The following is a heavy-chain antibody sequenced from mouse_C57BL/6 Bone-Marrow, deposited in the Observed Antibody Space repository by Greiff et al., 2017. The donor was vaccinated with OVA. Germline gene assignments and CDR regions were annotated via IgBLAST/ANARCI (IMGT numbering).Heavy chain of an antibody. CDR1: GYSFTDYN. Sequence: VQLQQSGPELVKPGASVKISCKASGYSFTDYNMNWVKQSNGKSLEWIGVINPNYGTTSYNQKCKGKATLTVDQSSSPAYMQLNSLTSEDSAVYYCAFYYGSSYRYFDVWGTGTTVTVSS. CDR3: AFYYGSSYRYFDV. V-gene: IGHV1-39*01. D-gene: IGHD1-1*01. CDR2: INPNYGTT. J-gene: IGHJ1*03.